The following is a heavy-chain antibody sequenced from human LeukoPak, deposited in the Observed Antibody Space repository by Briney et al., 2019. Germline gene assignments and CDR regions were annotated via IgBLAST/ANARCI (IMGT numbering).Heavy chain of an antibody. CDR1: GYTFTGHY. CDR2: INPNSGGT. D-gene: IGHD6-19*01. CDR3: ARDRYMYSSGCPDY. J-gene: IGHJ4*02. Sequence: ASVKVSCKASGYTFTGHYMHWVRQAPGQGLEWMGWINPNSGGTNYAQKFQGRVTMTRDTSISTAYMELSRLRSDDTAVYYCARDRYMYSSGCPDYWGQGTLVTVSS. V-gene: IGHV1-2*02.